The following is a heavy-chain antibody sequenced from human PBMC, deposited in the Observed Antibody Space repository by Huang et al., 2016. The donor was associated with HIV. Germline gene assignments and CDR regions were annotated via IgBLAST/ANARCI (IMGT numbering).Heavy chain of an antibody. J-gene: IGHJ6*02. Sequence: QVQLQESGPGLVKPSETLSLSCTVSGGAMSDHHWSWVRQHPGKGLEWIGFIHSSGSTNYNPSLKSRVTVSADTTGNRFSLKLTSVTVADTARYFCARDEGSVYGMDVWDQGTTVTVSS. CDR3: ARDEGSVYGMDV. CDR2: IHSSGST. V-gene: IGHV4-59*11. D-gene: IGHD6-19*01. CDR1: GGAMSDHH.